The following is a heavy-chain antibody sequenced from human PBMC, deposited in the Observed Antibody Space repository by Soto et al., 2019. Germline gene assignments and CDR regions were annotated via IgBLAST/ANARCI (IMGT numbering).Heavy chain of an antibody. CDR1: GGSISSYY. Sequence: SETLSLTCTVSGGSISSYYWSWIRQPPGKGLEWIGYIYYSGSTNYNPSLKSRVTISVDTSKNQFSLKLSSVTAADTAVYYCARQYTSSYDYWGQGTLVTVSS. V-gene: IGHV4-59*01. J-gene: IGHJ4*02. D-gene: IGHD6-6*01. CDR2: IYYSGST. CDR3: ARQYTSSYDY.